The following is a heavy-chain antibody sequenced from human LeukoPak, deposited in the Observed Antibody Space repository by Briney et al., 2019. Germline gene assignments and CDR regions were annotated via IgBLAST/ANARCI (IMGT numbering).Heavy chain of an antibody. D-gene: IGHD3/OR15-3a*01. CDR2: IKQDGSEK. Sequence: GGSLRLSCAASGFTFGDTWMNWVRQVPGQGLEWVANIKQDGSEKFYVASVKGRFTISRDNGKSSLYLQMNSLRAEDTALYYCATSYDMGWLIGYWGQGTLVTVPS. CDR3: ATSYDMGWLIGY. CDR1: GFTFGDTW. J-gene: IGHJ4*02. V-gene: IGHV3-7*03.